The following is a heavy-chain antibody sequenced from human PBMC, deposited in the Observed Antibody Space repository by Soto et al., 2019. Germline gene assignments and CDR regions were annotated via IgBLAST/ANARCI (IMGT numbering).Heavy chain of an antibody. CDR1: GFTFSSYA. CDR3: AKERPYDFWSGRYGMDV. D-gene: IGHD3-3*01. J-gene: IGHJ6*02. V-gene: IGHV3-23*01. CDR2: ISGSGGST. Sequence: PGGSLRLSCAASGFTFSSYAMSWVRQAPGKGLEWVSAISGSGGSTYYADSVKGRFTISRDNSKNTLYLQMNSLRAEDTAVYYCAKERPYDFWSGRYGMDVWGQGTTVTVSS.